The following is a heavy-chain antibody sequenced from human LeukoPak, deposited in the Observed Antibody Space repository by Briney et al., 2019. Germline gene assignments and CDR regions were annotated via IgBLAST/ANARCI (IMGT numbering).Heavy chain of an antibody. D-gene: IGHD3-3*01. CDR3: AKDQGRFGGMDV. CDR1: GFTFSHFS. Sequence: GGSLRLSCTASGFTFSHFSMNWVRQAPGKGLEWVAVISYDGSNKYYADSVKGRFTISRDNSKNTLYLQMNSLRAEDTAVYYCAKDQGRFGGMDVWGQGTTVTVSS. CDR2: ISYDGSNK. J-gene: IGHJ6*02. V-gene: IGHV3-30*18.